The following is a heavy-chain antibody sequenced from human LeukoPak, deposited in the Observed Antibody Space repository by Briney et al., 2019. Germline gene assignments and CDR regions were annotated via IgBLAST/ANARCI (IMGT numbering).Heavy chain of an antibody. D-gene: IGHD3-22*01. CDR2: IRYDGSNK. V-gene: IGHV3-30*02. CDR3: ASDPARDYYDTSGYFRWVDY. CDR1: GFTFSSYG. J-gene: IGHJ4*02. Sequence: GGSLRLSCAASGFTFSSYGMHWVRQAPGKGLEWVAFIRYDGSNKYYADSVEGRFTISRDNSKNTLYLQMNSLRAEDTAVYYCASDPARDYYDTSGYFRWVDYWGQGTLVTVSS.